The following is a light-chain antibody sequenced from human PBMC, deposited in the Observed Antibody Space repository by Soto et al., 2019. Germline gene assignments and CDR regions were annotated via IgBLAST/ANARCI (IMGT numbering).Light chain of an antibody. CDR2: DAS. J-gene: IGKJ4*01. V-gene: IGKV1-5*01. Sequence: GDRVTITCRANQSTSNWSAWYQQRPGKAPNLLISDASSLQSGVPSRFSGSGYGREFTLSISNLQPDDLATYYCQQYNSSPLTFGGGTKVEIK. CDR1: QSTSNW. CDR3: QQYNSSPLT.